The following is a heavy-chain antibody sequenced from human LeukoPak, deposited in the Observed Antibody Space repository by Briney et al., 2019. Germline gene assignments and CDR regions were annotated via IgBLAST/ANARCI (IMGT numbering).Heavy chain of an antibody. Sequence: GGSLRLSCAASGFTFSSYGMSWVRQTPGKGLEWVAYINQDGSEKNYADSVKGRFTVSRDNSKNTLYLQMNSLRAEDTAVYYCARDIRITMVRGVRNWFDPWGQGTLVTVSS. CDR3: ARDIRITMVRGVRNWFDP. V-gene: IGHV3-7*01. CDR2: INQDGSEK. CDR1: GFTFSSYG. J-gene: IGHJ5*02. D-gene: IGHD3-10*01.